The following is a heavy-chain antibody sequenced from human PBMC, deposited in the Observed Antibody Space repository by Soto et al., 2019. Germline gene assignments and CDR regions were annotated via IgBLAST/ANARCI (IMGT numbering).Heavy chain of an antibody. V-gene: IGHV3-23*01. CDR3: AKGRGLVNPNY. CDR1: GFTFSDYG. Sequence: EVQLLESGGGLVQPGGSLRLSCAASGFTFSDYGMTWVRQAPGKGLEWVSGISRSGDNTYYVDAVKGRFTVSRDDSKNTVYLQMNSLRVEDTAIYYCAKGRGLVNPNYWGQGTLVTVSS. D-gene: IGHD3-9*01. CDR2: ISRSGDNT. J-gene: IGHJ4*02.